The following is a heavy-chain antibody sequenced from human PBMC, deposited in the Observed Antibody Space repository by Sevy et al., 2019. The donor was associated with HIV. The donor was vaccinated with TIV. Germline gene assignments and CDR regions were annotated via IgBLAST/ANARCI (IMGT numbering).Heavy chain of an antibody. J-gene: IGHJ4*02. CDR3: ARAYCSGGRCYSLAY. CDR1: GYLFTSYR. CDR2: ISPHNGDT. V-gene: IGHV1-18*01. Sequence: ASVKVSCKASGYLFTSYRITWVRQAPGKRLELVGWISPHNGDTNYAQRVQDRVTMITDTSTITAYMELRSLTSDDSAVYYCARAYCSGGRCYSLAYWGQGTLVTVSS. D-gene: IGHD2-15*01.